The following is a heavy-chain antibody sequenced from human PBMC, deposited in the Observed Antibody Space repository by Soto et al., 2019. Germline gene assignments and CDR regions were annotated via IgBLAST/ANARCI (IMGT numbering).Heavy chain of an antibody. J-gene: IGHJ4*02. Sequence: ESGGGLVQPGGSLRLSCAASGFTFSSYSMNWVRQAPGKGLEWVSYISSSSSTIYYADSVKGRFTISRDNAKNSLYLQMNSLRAEDTAVYYCARVITMVRGVIPVDYWGQGTLVTVSS. V-gene: IGHV3-48*01. D-gene: IGHD3-10*01. CDR3: ARVITMVRGVIPVDY. CDR1: GFTFSSYS. CDR2: ISSSSSTI.